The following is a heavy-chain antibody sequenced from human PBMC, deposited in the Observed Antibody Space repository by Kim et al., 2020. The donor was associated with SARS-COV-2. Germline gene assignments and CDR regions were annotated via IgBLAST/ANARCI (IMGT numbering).Heavy chain of an antibody. D-gene: IGHD3-3*01. CDR1: GFTFSSYA. CDR3: ALRGDFWSGNFDY. V-gene: IGHV3-23*01. Sequence: GGSLRLSCAASGFTFSSYAMSWVRQAPGKGLEWVSAISGSGGSTYYADSVKGRFTISRDNSKNTLYLQMNSLRAEDTAVYYCALRGDFWSGNFDYWGQGTLVTVSS. CDR2: ISGSGGST. J-gene: IGHJ4*02.